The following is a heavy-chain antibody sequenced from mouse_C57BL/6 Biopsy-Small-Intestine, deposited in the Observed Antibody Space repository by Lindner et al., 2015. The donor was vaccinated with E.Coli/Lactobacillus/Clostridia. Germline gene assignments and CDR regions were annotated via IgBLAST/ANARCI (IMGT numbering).Heavy chain of an antibody. CDR2: INPNNGGT. CDR3: ASDGYYFDY. CDR1: GYTFTDYN. D-gene: IGHD2-3*01. Sequence: VQLQESGPELVKPGASVKMSCKASGYTFTDYNMHWVKQSHGKSLEWIGYINPNNGGTTYNQKFKGKATLTVNKSSSTAYMELRSLTSEDSAVYYCASDGYYFDYWGQGTTLTVSS. V-gene: IGHV1-22*01. J-gene: IGHJ2*01.